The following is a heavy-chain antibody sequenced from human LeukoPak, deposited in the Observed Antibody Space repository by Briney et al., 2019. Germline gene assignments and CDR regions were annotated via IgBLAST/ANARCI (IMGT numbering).Heavy chain of an antibody. CDR1: GYTLTELS. CDR3: ATVFLGYCSSTSCSRWFDP. V-gene: IGHV1-24*01. D-gene: IGHD2-2*01. Sequence: VASVKVSCKVSGYTLTELSMHWVRQAPGKGLEWMGGFDPEDGETIYAQKFQGRVTMTEDTSTDTAYMELSSLRSEDTAVYYCATVFLGYCSSTSCSRWFDPWGQGTLVTVSS. J-gene: IGHJ5*02. CDR2: FDPEDGET.